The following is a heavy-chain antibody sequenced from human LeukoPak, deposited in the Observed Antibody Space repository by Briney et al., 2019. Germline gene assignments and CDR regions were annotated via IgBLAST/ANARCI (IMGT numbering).Heavy chain of an antibody. V-gene: IGHV3-11*01. CDR3: ARVYSGYDTDAFDI. Sequence: GGSLRLSCAASGFTFSDYYMSWIRQAPGKGLEWVSYISSSGSTIYYADSVKGRFTISRDNAKNSLYLQMNSLRAEDTAVYYCARVYSGYDTDAFDIWGQGTMVTLSS. J-gene: IGHJ3*02. CDR1: GFTFSDYY. CDR2: ISSSGSTI. D-gene: IGHD5-12*01.